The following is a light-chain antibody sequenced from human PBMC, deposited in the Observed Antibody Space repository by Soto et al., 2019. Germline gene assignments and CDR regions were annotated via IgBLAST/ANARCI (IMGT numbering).Light chain of an antibody. CDR3: QQYNKWPRT. CDR1: QSVSSN. V-gene: IGKV3-15*01. CDR2: GAS. Sequence: EIVVTQSPATLSVSPGERATLSCRASQSVSSNLAWYQQKPGQSPRLLLYGASTRATGIPARFSGSGSGTEFTLTISSLQSEDFAVYYCQQYNKWPRTFGQGTKVEIK. J-gene: IGKJ1*01.